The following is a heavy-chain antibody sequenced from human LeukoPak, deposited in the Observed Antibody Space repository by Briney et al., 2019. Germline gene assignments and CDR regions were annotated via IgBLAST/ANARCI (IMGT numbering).Heavy chain of an antibody. CDR3: ARDGRMTLDY. J-gene: IGHJ4*02. V-gene: IGHV3-7*03. Sequence: GGSLRLSWAASGFTFSSYWMSWVRQAPEKGREWVGNIKQDGSEKYYVDSVKGRFTISRDNAKNSLYLQMNSLRAEDTAVYYCARDGRMTLDYWGQGTLVTVSS. CDR1: GFTFSSYW. CDR2: IKQDGSEK. D-gene: IGHD2-15*01.